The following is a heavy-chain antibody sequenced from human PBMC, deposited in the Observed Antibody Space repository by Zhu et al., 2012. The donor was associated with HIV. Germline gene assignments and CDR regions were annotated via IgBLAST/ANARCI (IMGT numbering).Heavy chain of an antibody. Sequence: QVQLQESGPGLVKPSQTLSLTCSFSGGSISYWSWVRQPPGRGLGWLGYIHYTGTAYYNPSLQSRLSMSVETSKNQFSLKLTSVTAADTAVYYCARYCTGGACSNYAFDIWGQGTNGHRLF. CDR1: GGSISY. D-gene: IGHD2-8*02. V-gene: IGHV4-30-4*08. CDR3: ARYCTGGACSNYAFDI. CDR2: IHYTGTA. J-gene: IGHJ3*02.